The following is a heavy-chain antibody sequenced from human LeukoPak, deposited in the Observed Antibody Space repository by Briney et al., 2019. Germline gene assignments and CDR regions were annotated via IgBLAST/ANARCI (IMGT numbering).Heavy chain of an antibody. J-gene: IGHJ3*02. Sequence: GRSLRLSCAASVFTFSSYSMNGVRRAPGKGLEWVSAMRGSGGSTYYADSVKGRFTIYRHNSKHTLYVHMNSLRAEDTAVYYCANPLYCSGGSCYVGRHDAFDIWGQGTMVTVSS. V-gene: IGHV3-23*01. CDR3: ANPLYCSGGSCYVGRHDAFDI. D-gene: IGHD2-15*01. CDR2: MRGSGGST. CDR1: VFTFSSYS.